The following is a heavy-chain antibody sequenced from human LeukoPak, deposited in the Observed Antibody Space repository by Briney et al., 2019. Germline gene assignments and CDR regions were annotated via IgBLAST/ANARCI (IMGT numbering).Heavy chain of an antibody. J-gene: IGHJ6*02. CDR3: ARRVPAAEPDYYYYYGMDV. D-gene: IGHD2-2*01. Sequence: ASVKVSCKASGYTFTSYDINWVRQAPGQGLEWMGWMNPNSGNTGYAQKFQGRVTMTRNTSISTAYMELSSLRSEDTAVYYCARRVPAAEPDYYYYYGMDVWGQGTTVTVSS. CDR2: MNPNSGNT. V-gene: IGHV1-8*01. CDR1: GYTFTSYD.